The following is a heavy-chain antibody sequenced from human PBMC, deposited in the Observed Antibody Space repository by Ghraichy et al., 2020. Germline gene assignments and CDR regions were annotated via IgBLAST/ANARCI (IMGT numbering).Heavy chain of an antibody. J-gene: IGHJ5*02. CDR3: ASLRGGGKNGGYDFWSGYKWFDP. V-gene: IGHV1-8*01. D-gene: IGHD3-3*01. CDR2: MNPNSGNT. CDR1: GYTFTSYD. Sequence: ASVKVSCKASGYTFTSYDINWVRQATGQGLEWMGWMNPNSGNTGYAQKFQGRVTMTRNTSISTAYMELSSLRSEDTAVYYCASLRGGGKNGGYDFWSGYKWFDPWGQGTLVTVSS.